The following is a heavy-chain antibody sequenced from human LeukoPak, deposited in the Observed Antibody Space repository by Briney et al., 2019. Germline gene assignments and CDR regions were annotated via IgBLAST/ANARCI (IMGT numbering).Heavy chain of an antibody. CDR2: MNPNSGNT. Sequence: ASVKVSCKASGYTFISYDINWVRQAAGQGLEWMGWMNPNSGNTGYAQKFQGRVTMTRNTSISTAYMELSGLRSDDTAVYYSARGGERANFYGLGSSPNWFDPWGQGTLVTVSS. CDR1: GYTFISYD. J-gene: IGHJ5*02. D-gene: IGHD3-10*01. V-gene: IGHV1-8*02. CDR3: ARGGERANFYGLGSSPNWFDP.